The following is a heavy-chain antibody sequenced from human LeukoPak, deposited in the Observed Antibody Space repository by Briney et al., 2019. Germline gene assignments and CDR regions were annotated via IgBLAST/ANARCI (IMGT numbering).Heavy chain of an antibody. CDR3: ASTTDTTYYYDSSGYHQEDY. Sequence: SETLSLTCTVSSGSISSSSYYWGWIRQPPGKGLEWIGSIYYSGSTYYNPSLKSRVTISVDTSKNQFSLKLSSVTAADTAVYYCASTTDTTYYYDSSGYHQEDYWGQGTLVTVSS. CDR1: SGSISSSSYY. CDR2: IYYSGST. J-gene: IGHJ4*02. V-gene: IGHV4-39*07. D-gene: IGHD3-22*01.